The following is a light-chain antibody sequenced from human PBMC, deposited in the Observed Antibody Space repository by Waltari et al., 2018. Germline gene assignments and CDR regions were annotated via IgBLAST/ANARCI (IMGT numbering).Light chain of an antibody. Sequence: DIQMTQSPSTLSASVGDRVSITCRASKNLGDWLAWYQQKPGKAPKLLIYKASTLESGVPSRFSGSGSGTEFTLTINSLQPDDLATYYCQQYNTYWTFGQGTKVEIK. CDR2: KAS. CDR1: KNLGDW. V-gene: IGKV1-5*03. CDR3: QQYNTYWT. J-gene: IGKJ1*01.